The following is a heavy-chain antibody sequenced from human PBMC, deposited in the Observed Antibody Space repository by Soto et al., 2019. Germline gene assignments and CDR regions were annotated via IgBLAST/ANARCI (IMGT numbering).Heavy chain of an antibody. D-gene: IGHD6-13*01. J-gene: IGHJ5*02. CDR1: GGSISSGDYY. CDR2: IYYSGST. Sequence: QVQLQESGPGLVKPSQTLSLTCTVSGGSISSGDYYWSWIRQPPGKGLEWIGYIYYSGSTYYNPSLKSRFTISVDTSKNQFSLKLSSVTAADTAVYYCASIRWSGETLLEAAAGTSEPFAPFDPWGQGTLVTVSS. CDR3: ASIRWSGETLLEAAAGTSEPFAPFDP. V-gene: IGHV4-30-4*01.